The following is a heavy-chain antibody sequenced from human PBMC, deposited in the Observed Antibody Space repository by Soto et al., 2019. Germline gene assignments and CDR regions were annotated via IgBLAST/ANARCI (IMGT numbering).Heavy chain of an antibody. CDR2: IYYSGST. J-gene: IGHJ4*02. D-gene: IGHD3-16*01. CDR3: ARRGELGATKVDY. Sequence: QMQLQESGPGLVKPSETLSLTCTVSGGSISSSSHYWGWIRQPPGKGLEWIGSIYYSGSTYYNPSLKSRVTISVDTSKNQCSLKLSSVTAADTAVYYCARRGELGATKVDYWGQGTLVTVSS. CDR1: GGSISSSSHY. V-gene: IGHV4-39*01.